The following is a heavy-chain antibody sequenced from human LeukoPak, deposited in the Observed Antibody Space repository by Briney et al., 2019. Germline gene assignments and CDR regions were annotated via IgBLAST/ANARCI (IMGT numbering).Heavy chain of an antibody. CDR3: GRGYRANWGLGRLDV. J-gene: IGHJ6*02. V-gene: IGHV4-59*01. Sequence: SETLSLTCSVSGGSISGYYWSWIRQPPGKGLEWIGYIYDSGSSKYNPSLKSRVTISVDTSKNQFSLMLRDVTAADAAVYFCGRGYRANWGLGRLDVWGQGTLVTVSS. CDR1: GGSISGYY. CDR2: IYDSGSS. D-gene: IGHD7-27*01.